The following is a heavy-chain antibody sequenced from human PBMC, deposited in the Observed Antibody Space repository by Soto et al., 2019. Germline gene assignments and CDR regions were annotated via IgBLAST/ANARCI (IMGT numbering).Heavy chain of an antibody. J-gene: IGHJ6*02. CDR3: AKRGPGYDYVWGSYRYGGMDV. CDR1: GFTFSSHG. CDR2: ISYDGSNK. V-gene: IGHV3-30*18. Sequence: SLRLSCAASGFTFSSHGMHWVRQAPGKGLEWVAVISYDGSNKYYADSVKGRFTISRDNSKNTLYLQMNSLRAEDTAVYYCAKRGPGYDYVWGSYRYGGMDVWGQGTTVTVSS. D-gene: IGHD3-16*02.